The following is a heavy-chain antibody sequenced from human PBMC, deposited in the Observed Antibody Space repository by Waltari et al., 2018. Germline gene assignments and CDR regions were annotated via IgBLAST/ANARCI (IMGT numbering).Heavy chain of an antibody. J-gene: IGHJ2*01. V-gene: IGHV4-59*01. D-gene: IGHD6-13*01. Sequence: QVHLQESGPGLVKPSETLSLTCTVSGSSISSYYYSWLRHPPGKGLEWIGYIYYSGNINYHPSRKSRVTMSVDTSKHQCSLMVSSVTDADTGVYYCARTTAAAGKGWYCALWGRGTLVTVSA. CDR2: IYYSGNI. CDR3: ARTTAAAGKGWYCAL. CDR1: GSSISSYY.